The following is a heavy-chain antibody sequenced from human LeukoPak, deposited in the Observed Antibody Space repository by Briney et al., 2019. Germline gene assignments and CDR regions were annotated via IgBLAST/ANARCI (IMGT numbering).Heavy chain of an antibody. CDR1: GGSFSGYY. CDR3: ARERATAMATDFDY. CDR2: INHSGST. D-gene: IGHD5-18*01. J-gene: IGHJ4*02. Sequence: PSETLSLTCAVYGGSFSGYYWSWLRQPPGKGLEWIGEINHSGSTNYNPSLKSRVTISVDTSKNQFSLKLSSVTAADTAVYYCARERATAMATDFDYWGQGTLVTVSS. V-gene: IGHV4-34*01.